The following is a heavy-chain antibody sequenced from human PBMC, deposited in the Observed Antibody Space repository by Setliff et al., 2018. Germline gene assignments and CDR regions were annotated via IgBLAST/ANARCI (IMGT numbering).Heavy chain of an antibody. J-gene: IGHJ3*01. CDR3: ARENLLTGPNTFDL. V-gene: IGHV1-69*13. D-gene: IGHD3-9*01. Sequence: GASVKVSCKASGGTLNNYALSWVRQAPGQGLEWMGGIIPIFHSPNYAQSFQGRVAISADESTSSVFLELSSLRSEDTAVYYCARENLLTGPNTFDLWGPGTMVTVS. CDR2: IIPIFHSP. CDR1: GGTLNNYA.